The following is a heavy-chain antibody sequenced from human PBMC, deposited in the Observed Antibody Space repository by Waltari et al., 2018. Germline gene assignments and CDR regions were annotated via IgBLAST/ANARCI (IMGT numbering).Heavy chain of an antibody. V-gene: IGHV4-59*01. CDR2: GST. J-gene: IGHJ4*02. Sequence: GSTNYNPSLKSRVTISVDTSKNQFSLKLSSVTAADTAVYYCARAPYSSSSFDYWGQGTLVTVSS. CDR3: ARAPYSSSSFDY. D-gene: IGHD6-6*01.